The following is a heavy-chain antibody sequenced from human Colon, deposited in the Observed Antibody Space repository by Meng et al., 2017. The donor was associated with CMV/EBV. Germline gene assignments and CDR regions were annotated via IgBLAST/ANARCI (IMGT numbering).Heavy chain of an antibody. Sequence: VQMLASEGNLVHPGWFRRLSCGVAGFIVNDKFMSWGRQAPGKGLEWVSIIYADDSTYYADSVRGRFTISRDNSKNTLFLQMNSLGAEDTAVYYCARNLESSVNSMDYWGQGTLVTVSS. D-gene: IGHD4-17*01. V-gene: IGHV3-66*01. J-gene: IGHJ4*02. CDR2: IYADDST. CDR1: GFIVNDKF. CDR3: ARNLESSVNSMDY.